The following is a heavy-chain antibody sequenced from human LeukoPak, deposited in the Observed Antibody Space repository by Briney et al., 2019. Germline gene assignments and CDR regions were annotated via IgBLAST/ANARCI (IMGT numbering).Heavy chain of an antibody. V-gene: IGHV4-4*02. CDR3: ATRRGYSYGRFDP. CDR2: IYHSGST. CDR1: GGSISSSNW. J-gene: IGHJ5*02. D-gene: IGHD5-18*01. Sequence: PSETLSLTCAVSGGSISSSNWWSWVRQPPGKGLEWIGEIYHSGSTNYNPSLKSRVTISVDKSKNQFSLKLSSVTAADTAVYYCATRRGYSYGRFDPWGQGTLVTVSS.